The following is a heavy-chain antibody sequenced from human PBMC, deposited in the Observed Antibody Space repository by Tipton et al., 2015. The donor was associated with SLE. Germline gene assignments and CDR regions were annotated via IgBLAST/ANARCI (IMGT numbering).Heavy chain of an antibody. D-gene: IGHD2-2*01. Sequence: TLSLTCTVSGGSISSGGYYWSWIRQHPGKGLEWIGYIYYSGSTYYNPSLKSRVTISVDTSKNQFSLKLSSVTAADTAVYYCARQRIVVVPAGWFDPWGQGTLVTVSS. CDR1: GGSISSGGYY. CDR2: IYYSGST. CDR3: ARQRIVVVPAGWFDP. V-gene: IGHV4-31*03. J-gene: IGHJ5*02.